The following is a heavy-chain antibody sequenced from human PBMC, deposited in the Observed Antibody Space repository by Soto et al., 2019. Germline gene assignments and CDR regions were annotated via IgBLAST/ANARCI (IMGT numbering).Heavy chain of an antibody. V-gene: IGHV4-59*01. Sequence: SETLSLTCTVSGGSISSYYWSWIRQPPGKGLEWIGYIYYSGSTNYNPSLKSRVTVSVDTSKNQFSLKLSSVTAADTAVYYCARVGGSYYFDYWGQGTLVTVSS. CDR2: IYYSGST. J-gene: IGHJ4*02. CDR1: GGSISSYY. CDR3: ARVGGSYYFDY. D-gene: IGHD1-26*01.